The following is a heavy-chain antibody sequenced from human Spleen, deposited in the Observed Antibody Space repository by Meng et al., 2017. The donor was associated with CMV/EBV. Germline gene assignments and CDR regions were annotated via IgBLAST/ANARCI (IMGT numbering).Heavy chain of an antibody. J-gene: IGHJ5*02. V-gene: IGHV1-69*02. CDR1: GYTFIGYY. Sequence: SVKVSCKASGYTFIGYYVHWVRQAPGQGLEWMGRIVPILGLANYAQKFQGRVTITADKSTNIAYMELSSLRSDDTAMYYCARMGVGATGWFDPWGQGTLVTVSS. CDR3: ARMGVGATGWFDP. D-gene: IGHD1-26*01. CDR2: IVPILGLA.